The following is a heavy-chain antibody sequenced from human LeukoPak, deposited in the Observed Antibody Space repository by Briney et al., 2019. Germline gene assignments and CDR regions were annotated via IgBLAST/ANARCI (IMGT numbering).Heavy chain of an antibody. CDR1: GYTFTSYY. Sequence: AASVKVSCKASGYTFTSYYMHWVRQAPGQGLEWMGIINPSGGSTSYAQKFQGRVTMTRDTSTSTVYMELSSLRSEDTAVYYCARARVRQQRLGEFDYWGQGTLVTVSS. CDR2: INPSGGST. CDR3: ARARVRQQRLGEFDY. J-gene: IGHJ4*02. V-gene: IGHV1-46*01. D-gene: IGHD6-19*01.